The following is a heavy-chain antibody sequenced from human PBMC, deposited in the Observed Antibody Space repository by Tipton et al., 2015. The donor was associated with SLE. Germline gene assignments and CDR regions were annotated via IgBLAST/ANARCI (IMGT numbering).Heavy chain of an antibody. Sequence: SLRLSCLDSAFTFSSYWMTWVRQAPRKGLEWVANINQDGSVKYSVDSVKGRFTISRDNAKNSLYLQMNSLRAEDTAVYYCGTDSSGYYSIWWFDPWGQGTLVTVSS. V-gene: IGHV3-7*01. D-gene: IGHD3-22*01. CDR2: INQDGSVK. J-gene: IGHJ5*02. CDR3: GTDSSGYYSIWWFDP. CDR1: AFTFSSYW.